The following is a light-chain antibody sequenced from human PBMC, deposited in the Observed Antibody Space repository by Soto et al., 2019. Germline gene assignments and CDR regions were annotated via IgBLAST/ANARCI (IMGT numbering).Light chain of an antibody. Sequence: DIQMTQSPSTLSASVGDRVTITCRASQSISSWLAWYQQKPGKAPKLLIYKASSLESGVPSRFSGSGSGTEFTLTISSLQPDDFATDSCQQYNSYPWTFGQGTKVDIK. J-gene: IGKJ1*01. CDR1: QSISSW. V-gene: IGKV1-5*03. CDR3: QQYNSYPWT. CDR2: KAS.